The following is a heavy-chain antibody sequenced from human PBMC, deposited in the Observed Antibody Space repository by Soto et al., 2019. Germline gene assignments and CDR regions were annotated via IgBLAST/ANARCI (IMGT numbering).Heavy chain of an antibody. V-gene: IGHV3-30-3*01. CDR1: GFTFSSYA. CDR2: ISYDGSNK. J-gene: IGHJ6*02. CDR3: XRXRDGYNDNYYYYGMDV. Sequence: QVQLVESGGGVVQPGRSLRLSCAASGFTFSSYAMHWVRQAPGKGLEWVAVISYDGSNKYYADSVKGRFTISRDNSKXXXYLQMNXLXXXXTAVXXCXRXRDGYNDNYYYYGMDVWGQGTTVTVSS. D-gene: IGHD3-22*01.